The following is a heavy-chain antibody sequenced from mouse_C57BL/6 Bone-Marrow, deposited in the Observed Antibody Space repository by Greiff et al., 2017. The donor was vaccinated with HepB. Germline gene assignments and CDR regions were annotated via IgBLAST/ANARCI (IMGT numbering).Heavy chain of an antibody. J-gene: IGHJ3*01. CDR1: GYTFTGYW. D-gene: IGHD2-3*01. CDR2: ILPGSGST. CDR3: ARSHFDGYPWFAY. V-gene: IGHV1-9*01. Sequence: QVQLQQPGTELVKPGASVKLSCKATGYTFTGYWIEWVKQRPGHGLEWIGEILPGSGSTNYNEKFKGKATFTADTSSNPAYMQLSSLTTEDSAIYYCARSHFDGYPWFAYWGQGTLVTVSA.